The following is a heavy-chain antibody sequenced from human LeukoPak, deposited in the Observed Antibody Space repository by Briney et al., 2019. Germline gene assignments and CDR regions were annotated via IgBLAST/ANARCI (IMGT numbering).Heavy chain of an antibody. CDR1: GYSISSGYH. D-gene: IGHD3-3*01. CDR2: IHHSGTT. CDR3: ARRLGVITRDAYDI. V-gene: IGHV4-38-2*01. J-gene: IGHJ3*02. Sequence: SETLSLTCAVSGYSISSGYHWGWIRQPPGKGLEWIGYIHHSGTTDYNPSLKSRIIILVDTTKDQFSLKVGSLTAADTAVYYCARRLGVITRDAYDIWGQGTMVIVSS.